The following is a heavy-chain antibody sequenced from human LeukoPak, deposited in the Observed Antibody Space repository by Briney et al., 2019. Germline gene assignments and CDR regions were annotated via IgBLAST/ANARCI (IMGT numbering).Heavy chain of an antibody. CDR2: ISSSSSYI. V-gene: IGHV3-21*04. CDR1: GFTFSSYS. CDR3: AKSGELPFDY. J-gene: IGHJ4*02. D-gene: IGHD3-10*01. Sequence: GGSLRLSCAASGFTFSSYSMNWVRQAPGKGLEWVSSISSSSSYIYYADSVKGRFTFSRDNAKNSLYLQMNSLRAEDTALYYCAKSGELPFDYWGQGTLVTVSS.